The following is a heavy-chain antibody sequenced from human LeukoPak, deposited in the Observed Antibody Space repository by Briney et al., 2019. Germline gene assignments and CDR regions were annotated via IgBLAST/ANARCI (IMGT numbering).Heavy chain of an antibody. CDR2: INTNSGNP. V-gene: IGHV7-4-1*02. CDR3: AIDFGQYNSDGGRSFDY. J-gene: IGHJ4*02. Sequence: GGSVKDSCKASRYTFTIYVLNWVRQAPGQGLEWMGWINTNSGNPTYAQDFTGRFVFSLDTSVNTAYLQINSLKAEDTALYYCAIDFGQYNSDGGRSFDYWGQGTLVTVSS. CDR1: RYTFTIYV. D-gene: IGHD2/OR15-2a*01.